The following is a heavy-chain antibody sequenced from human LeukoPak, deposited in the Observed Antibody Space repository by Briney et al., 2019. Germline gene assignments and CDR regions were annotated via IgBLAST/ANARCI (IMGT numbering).Heavy chain of an antibody. Sequence: SETLSLTCAVYGGSFSGYYWSWIRQPPGKGLEWIGTIYRSGSTYYNPSLKSRVTISVDTSKNQFSLRLSSVTAADTAFYYCARAGYFDTSGFYCWGQGTLVTVSS. V-gene: IGHV4-34*01. CDR3: ARAGYFDTSGFYC. CDR1: GGSFSGYY. J-gene: IGHJ4*02. CDR2: IYRSGST. D-gene: IGHD3-22*01.